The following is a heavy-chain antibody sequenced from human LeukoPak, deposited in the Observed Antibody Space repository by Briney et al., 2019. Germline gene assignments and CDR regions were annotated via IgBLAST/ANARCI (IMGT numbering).Heavy chain of an antibody. CDR3: ARSRGAADAFDI. Sequence: PGGSLRLSCAASGFTFSSYGMHWVRQAPGKGLEWVAVIWYDGSNKYYADSVKGRFTISRDNSKNTLYLQMNSLRAEDTAVYYCARSRGAADAFDIWGQGTMATVSS. CDR1: GFTFSSYG. J-gene: IGHJ3*02. CDR2: IWYDGSNK. V-gene: IGHV3-33*01. D-gene: IGHD3-10*01.